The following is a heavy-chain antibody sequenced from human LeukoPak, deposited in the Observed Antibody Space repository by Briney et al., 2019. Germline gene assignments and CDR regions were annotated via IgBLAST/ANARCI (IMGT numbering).Heavy chain of an antibody. CDR1: GGSISSGGYY. J-gene: IGHJ4*02. D-gene: IGHD4-17*01. CDR3: AREGLYGDYVWSLDY. V-gene: IGHV4-31*03. Sequence: SETLSLTCTVSGGSISSGGYYWSWIRQHPGKGLGWIGYIYYSGSTYYNPSLKSRVTISVDTSKNQFSRKLSSVTAADTAVYYCAREGLYGDYVWSLDYWGQGTLVTVSS. CDR2: IYYSGST.